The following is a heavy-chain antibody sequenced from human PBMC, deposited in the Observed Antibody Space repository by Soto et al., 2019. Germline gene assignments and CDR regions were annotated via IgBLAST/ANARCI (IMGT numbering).Heavy chain of an antibody. CDR3: ARTVGDYYYYGMDV. D-gene: IGHD1-26*01. V-gene: IGHV4-31*03. J-gene: IGHJ6*02. Sequence: SETLSLTCTVSGGSISSGGYYWSWIRQHPGKGLEWIGYIYYSGSTYYNPSLKSRVTISVDTSKNQFSLKLSSVTAADTAVYYCARTVGDYYYYGMDVWGQGTTVTVSS. CDR2: IYYSGST. CDR1: GGSISSGGYY.